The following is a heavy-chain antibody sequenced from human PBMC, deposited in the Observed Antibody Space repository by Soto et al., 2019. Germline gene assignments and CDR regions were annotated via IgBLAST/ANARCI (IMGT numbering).Heavy chain of an antibody. Sequence: GGSLRLSCAASGFTFSSYAMSWVRQAPGKGLEWVSAISGSGGSTYYADSVKGRFTISRDNSKNTLYLQMNSLRAEDTAVYYCAKDRYPDTAMVSYFDYWGQGTLVTAPQ. CDR3: AKDRYPDTAMVSYFDY. J-gene: IGHJ4*02. CDR2: ISGSGGST. CDR1: GFTFSSYA. V-gene: IGHV3-23*01. D-gene: IGHD5-18*01.